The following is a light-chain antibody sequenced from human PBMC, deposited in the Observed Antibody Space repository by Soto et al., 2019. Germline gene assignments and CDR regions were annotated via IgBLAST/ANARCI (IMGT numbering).Light chain of an antibody. Sequence: QSVMTQPPSVSGAPGQKVTISCSGSSSNIGGNSVSWYQQLPGTAPKLLIYDDNKRPSGIPDRFSGYKSGTSATLGITGFQTGDEADYYCGSWDSSLSAYVLGTGTKLTVL. V-gene: IGLV1-51*01. J-gene: IGLJ1*01. CDR3: GSWDSSLSAYV. CDR2: DDN. CDR1: SSNIGGNS.